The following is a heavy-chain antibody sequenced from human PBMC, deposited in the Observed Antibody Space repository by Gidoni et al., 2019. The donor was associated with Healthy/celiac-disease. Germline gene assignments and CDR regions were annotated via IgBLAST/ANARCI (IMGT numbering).Heavy chain of an antibody. CDR1: GGSISSGSYY. CDR2: IYTSGST. CDR3: ARAGAHFDY. D-gene: IGHD1-26*01. J-gene: IGHJ4*02. V-gene: IGHV4-61*02. Sequence: QVQLQESGPGLVKTSQTLSLTCTVSGGSISSGSYYWSWIRQPAGKGLEWIGRIYTSGSTNYNPSLKSRVTISVDTSKNQFSLKLSSVTAADTAVYYCARAGAHFDYWGQGTLVTVSS.